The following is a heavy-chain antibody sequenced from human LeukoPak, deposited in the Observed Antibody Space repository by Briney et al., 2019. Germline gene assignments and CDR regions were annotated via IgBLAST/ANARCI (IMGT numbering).Heavy chain of an antibody. D-gene: IGHD5-18*01. CDR3: ARGLSGVTGYTYGRGIDY. V-gene: IGHV3-7*01. CDR2: IKKDGSEK. CDR1: GFTFSSHW. Sequence: GGSLRLSCAASGFTFSSHWMSWVRQAPGKGLEWVANIKKDGSEKCYVDSVKGRFTISRDNAKTSSYLQMNSLRAEDTAVYYCARGLSGVTGYTYGRGIDYWGQGTLVTVSS. J-gene: IGHJ4*02.